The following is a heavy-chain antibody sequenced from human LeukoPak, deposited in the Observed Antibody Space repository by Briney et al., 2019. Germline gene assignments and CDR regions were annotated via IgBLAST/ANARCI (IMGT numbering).Heavy chain of an antibody. CDR2: ISGSGAGT. CDR3: PKLSEFSD. CDR1: GFTFTNEV. J-gene: IGHJ4*02. Sequence: GGSLSLSCAASGFTFTNEVMSWGRQAPGKGLEWVSAISGSGAGTYYADSVKGRFTISRDNFKNTLDLHMNSLRADDMAVYYCPKLSEFSDWGQGTLVTVSS. V-gene: IGHV3-23*01. D-gene: IGHD3-16*02.